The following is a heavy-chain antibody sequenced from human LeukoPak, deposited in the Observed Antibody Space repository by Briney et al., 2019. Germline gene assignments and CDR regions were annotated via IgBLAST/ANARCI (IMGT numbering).Heavy chain of an antibody. V-gene: IGHV4-59*12. J-gene: IGHJ4*02. CDR2: IYYSGST. CDR3: AADYGDYI. Sequence: SETLSLTCTVSGGSISSYYWSWIRQPPGKGLEWIGYIYYSGSTNYNPSLTSRVTISVDTSKNQFSLKLSSVTAADTAVYYCAADYGDYIWGQGTLVTVSS. CDR1: GGSISSYY. D-gene: IGHD4-17*01.